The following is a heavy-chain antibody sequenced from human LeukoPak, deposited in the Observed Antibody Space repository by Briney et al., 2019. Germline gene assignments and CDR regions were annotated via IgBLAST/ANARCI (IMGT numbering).Heavy chain of an antibody. Sequence: ASVKVSCKASGYTFTNYGISGVRQAPGQGLEWMGGIGAYNGNSNYAQKRQGRVTTTTDTSTSTAYMELRSLRSDDTAVYYCARRRGSYPYYYYMDVGGKGTTVTVSS. J-gene: IGHJ6*03. CDR2: IGAYNGNS. CDR1: GYTFTNYG. CDR3: ARRRGSYPYYYYMDV. D-gene: IGHD1-26*01. V-gene: IGHV1-18*01.